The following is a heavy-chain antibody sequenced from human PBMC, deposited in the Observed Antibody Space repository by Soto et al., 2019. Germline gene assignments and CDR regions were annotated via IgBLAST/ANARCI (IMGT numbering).Heavy chain of an antibody. D-gene: IGHD2-15*01. J-gene: IGHJ4*02. V-gene: IGHV3-23*01. CDR3: AKDMVVVVAATLGTFDY. CDR2: ISGSGGST. Sequence: GGSLRLSCAASGFTFSSYAMSWVRQAPGKGLEWVSAISGSGGSTYYADSVKGRFTISRDNSKNTLYLQMNSLRAEDTAVYYWAKDMVVVVAATLGTFDYWGQGTLVTVSS. CDR1: GFTFSSYA.